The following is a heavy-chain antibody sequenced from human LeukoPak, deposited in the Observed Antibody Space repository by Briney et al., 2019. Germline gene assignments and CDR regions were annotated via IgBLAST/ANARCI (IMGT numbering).Heavy chain of an antibody. CDR3: AKALVVVTSQDAFDI. Sequence: GGSLRLSCAASGFAFSSYAMSWVRQAPGKGLEWVSSIISSGGVTYYADSLKGRFTISRDNSKNTVHLQMNSLRAEDTAVYYCAKALVVVTSQDAFDIWGQGTMVTVSS. CDR2: IISSGGVT. V-gene: IGHV3-23*01. J-gene: IGHJ3*02. CDR1: GFAFSSYA. D-gene: IGHD2-21*02.